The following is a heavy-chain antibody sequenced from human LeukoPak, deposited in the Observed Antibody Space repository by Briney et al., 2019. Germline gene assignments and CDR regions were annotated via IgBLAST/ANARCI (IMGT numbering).Heavy chain of an antibody. J-gene: IGHJ4*02. Sequence: GESLKISCKGSGYSFTNYXIAXVRPMPGKGXXXXXXXXPTDSDIRCSPSFHGQXPFSADSSITTAYLQWNSLKASDTAMYYCARLIRRGWGGATFDYWGQGTLVTVSS. CDR3: ARLIRRGWGGATFDY. CDR2: XXPTDSDI. V-gene: IGHV5-51*01. D-gene: IGHD1-26*01. CDR1: GYSFTNYX.